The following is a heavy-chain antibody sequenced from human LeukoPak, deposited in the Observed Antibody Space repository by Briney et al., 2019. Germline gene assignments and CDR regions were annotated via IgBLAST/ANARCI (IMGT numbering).Heavy chain of an antibody. J-gene: IGHJ4*02. CDR1: GYSISSGYF. V-gene: IGHV4-38-2*02. Sequence: NPSETLSLTCSVSGYSISSGYFWGWIRQPPGKRPEWIATTHHSGATYYNPSLKSRVTLSVDMSKNQVSLKLTSVTAADTAVYYCAREVYGSLDYWGQGTLVTVSS. D-gene: IGHD5/OR15-5a*01. CDR3: AREVYGSLDY. CDR2: THHSGAT.